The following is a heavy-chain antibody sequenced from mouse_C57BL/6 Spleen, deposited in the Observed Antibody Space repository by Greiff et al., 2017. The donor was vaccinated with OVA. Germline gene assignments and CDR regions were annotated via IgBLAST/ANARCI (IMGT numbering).Heavy chain of an antibody. Sequence: QVTLKECGPGILQSSQTLSLTCSFSGFSLSTSGMGVSWIRQPSGKGLEWLAHIYWDDDKRYNPSLKSRLTISKDTSRNQVFLKITSVDTADTATYYCARIGPDGYYYAMDYWGQGTSVTVSS. D-gene: IGHD2-3*01. CDR2: IYWDDDK. J-gene: IGHJ4*01. CDR1: GFSLSTSGMG. V-gene: IGHV8-12*01. CDR3: ARIGPDGYYYAMDY.